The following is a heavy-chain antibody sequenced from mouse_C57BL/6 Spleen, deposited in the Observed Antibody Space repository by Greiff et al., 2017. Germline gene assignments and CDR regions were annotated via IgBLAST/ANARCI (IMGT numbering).Heavy chain of an antibody. D-gene: IGHD2-4*01. CDR2: IYPGNIDT. J-gene: IGHJ2*01. Sequence: VQLQQSGTVLARPGASVKMSCKTSGYTFTGYWMHWVKQRPGQGLEWIGAIYPGNIDTSYNQKFKGKAKLTAVTSASTAYMELSSLTNEDSAVYYCTTLYYDYPFDYWGQGTTLTVSS. V-gene: IGHV1-5*01. CDR1: GYTFTGYW. CDR3: TTLYYDYPFDY.